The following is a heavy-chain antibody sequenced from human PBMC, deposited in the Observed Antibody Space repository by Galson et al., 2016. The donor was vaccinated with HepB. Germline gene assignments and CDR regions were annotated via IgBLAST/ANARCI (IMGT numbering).Heavy chain of an antibody. CDR1: GLSVSSYW. V-gene: IGHV3-74*01. CDR2: INSDGSST. J-gene: IGHJ4*02. Sequence: SLRLSCAVSGLSVSSYWMHWVRQAPGKGLVWVSRINSDGSSTSYADSVKGRFTISRDNAKNTLYLQMNSLRAEDTAVYYCARDDDGDYVFDYWGQGTLVTVSS. D-gene: IGHD4-17*01. CDR3: ARDDDGDYVFDY.